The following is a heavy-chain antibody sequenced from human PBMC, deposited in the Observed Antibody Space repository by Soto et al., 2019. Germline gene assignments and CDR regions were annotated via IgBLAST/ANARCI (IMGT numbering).Heavy chain of an antibody. CDR1: GFTFSSYG. V-gene: IGHV3-33*01. D-gene: IGHD2-2*02. Sequence: GGSLRLSCAASGFTFSSYGMHWVRQAPGKGLEWVAVIWYDGSNKYHADSVKGRFTISRDNSKNTLYLQMNSLRAEDTAVYYCAREFGSGAVPAGILGYWGQGTLVTVSS. CDR3: AREFGSGAVPAGILGY. J-gene: IGHJ4*02. CDR2: IWYDGSNK.